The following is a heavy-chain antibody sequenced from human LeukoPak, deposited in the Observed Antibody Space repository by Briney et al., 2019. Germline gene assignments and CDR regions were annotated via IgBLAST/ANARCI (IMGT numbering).Heavy chain of an antibody. CDR1: GGTFSSYA. CDR3: ARNPAPEWLVLAFDI. CDR2: IIPIFGTA. D-gene: IGHD6-19*01. Sequence: GSSVKVSCKASGGTFSSYAISWVQQAPGQGLEWMGGIIPIFGTANYAQKFQGRVTITADESTSTAYMELSSLRSEDTAVYYCARNPAPEWLVLAFDIWGQGTMVTVSS. J-gene: IGHJ3*02. V-gene: IGHV1-69*01.